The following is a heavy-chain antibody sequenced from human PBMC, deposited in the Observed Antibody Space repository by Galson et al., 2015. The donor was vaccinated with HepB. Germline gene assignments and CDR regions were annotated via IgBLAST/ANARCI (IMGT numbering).Heavy chain of an antibody. CDR1: GYTFTSYA. Sequence: SVKVSCKASGYTFTSYAMNWVRQAPGQGLEWMGWINTNTGNPTYAQGFTGRFVFSLDTSVSTAYLQISSLKAEDTAVYYCARLPVQLWYEGGGDYWGQGTLVTVSS. CDR2: INTNTGNP. J-gene: IGHJ4*02. D-gene: IGHD5-18*01. CDR3: ARLPVQLWYEGGGDY. V-gene: IGHV7-4-1*02.